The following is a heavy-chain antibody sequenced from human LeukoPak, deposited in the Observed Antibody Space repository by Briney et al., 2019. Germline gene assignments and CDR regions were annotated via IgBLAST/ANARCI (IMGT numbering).Heavy chain of an antibody. CDR2: IYTSGST. V-gene: IGHV4-61*02. CDR3: ARLLLNFYYVDV. Sequence: PSQTLSLTCTVSGGSISSGSYYWSWIRQPAGKGLEWIGRIYTSGSTNYNPSLKSRVTISIDTSKNQFSLKLSSVTAADTAVYYCARLLLNFYYVDVWGKGTTVTVSS. D-gene: IGHD2-15*01. J-gene: IGHJ6*03. CDR1: GGSISSGSYY.